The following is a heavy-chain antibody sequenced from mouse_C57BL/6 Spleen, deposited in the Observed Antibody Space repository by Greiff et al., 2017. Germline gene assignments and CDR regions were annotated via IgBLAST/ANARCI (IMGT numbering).Heavy chain of an antibody. J-gene: IGHJ2*01. CDR2: IYPGSGST. V-gene: IGHV1-55*01. CDR3: ARGDYYGSSYVNYYFDY. Sequence: QVQLKQPGAELVKPGASVKMSCKASGYTFTSYWITWVKQRPGQGLEWIGDIYPGSGSTNYNEKFKSKATLTVDTSSSTAYMQLSSLTSEDSAVYYCARGDYYGSSYVNYYFDYWGQGTTLTVSS. CDR1: GYTFTSYW. D-gene: IGHD1-1*01.